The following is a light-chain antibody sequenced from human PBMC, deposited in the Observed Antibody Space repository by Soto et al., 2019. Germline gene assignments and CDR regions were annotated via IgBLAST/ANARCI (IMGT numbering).Light chain of an antibody. CDR2: GAS. Sequence: EIVMTQSPATLSVSPGERATLSCRASQRVSSDLAWYQQKPGQAPRLLIYGASPRATGIPARFSGSGSGTEFTLTISSLQSEDFAVYYCQQYNNWPQTFGQGTKVEIK. CDR1: QRVSSD. J-gene: IGKJ1*01. V-gene: IGKV3-15*01. CDR3: QQYNNWPQT.